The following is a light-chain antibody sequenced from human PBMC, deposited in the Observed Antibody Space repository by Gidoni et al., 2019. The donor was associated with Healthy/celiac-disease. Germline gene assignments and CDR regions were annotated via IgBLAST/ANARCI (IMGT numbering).Light chain of an antibody. V-gene: IGLV2-14*01. CDR1: SSDVGGYNY. J-gene: IGLJ2*01. CDR3: SSDTSSSTLVV. CDR2: DVS. Sequence: QSALTQPASVSGSPGQSITISCTGTSSDVGGYNYVSWYQPHPGKAPKLMIYDVSNRPSGVSNRFSCSKSGNTASLTISGLQAVDEADYYCSSDTSSSTLVVFGGGTKLTVL.